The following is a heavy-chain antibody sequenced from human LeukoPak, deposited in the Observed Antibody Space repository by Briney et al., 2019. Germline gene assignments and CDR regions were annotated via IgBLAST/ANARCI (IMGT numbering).Heavy chain of an antibody. D-gene: IGHD2-15*01. CDR2: IKQDGSEK. CDR1: GFTFSSYW. J-gene: IGHJ5*02. Sequence: GGSLRLSCAASGFTFSSYWMSWVRQAPGKGLEWVANIKQDGSEKYYVDSVKGRFTISRDSSKNILYLQMNSLRAEDTAVYYCARDAVSGPLNNWFDPWGQGTLVTVSS. V-gene: IGHV3-7*01. CDR3: ARDAVSGPLNNWFDP.